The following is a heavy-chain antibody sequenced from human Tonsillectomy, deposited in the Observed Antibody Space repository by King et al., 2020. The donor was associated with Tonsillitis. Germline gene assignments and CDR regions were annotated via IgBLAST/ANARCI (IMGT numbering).Heavy chain of an antibody. CDR3: AKAEIDCSGGSVYRSAFDI. Sequence: VQLVESGGGLVQPGGSLRLSCAASGFTFSTYALSWVRQAPGKGLEWVSAISGAGGSTFHADTLKGRFTISRDNSKNTLYLQMSSLRVEDTAVYYCAKAEIDCSGGSVYRSAFDIWGQGTMVTVSS. D-gene: IGHD2-15*01. J-gene: IGHJ3*02. V-gene: IGHV3-23*04. CDR1: GFTFSTYA. CDR2: ISGAGGST.